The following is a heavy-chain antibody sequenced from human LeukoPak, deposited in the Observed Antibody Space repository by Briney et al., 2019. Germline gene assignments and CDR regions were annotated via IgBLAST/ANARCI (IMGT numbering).Heavy chain of an antibody. CDR3: ARDIGTPSSSGY. D-gene: IGHD6-6*01. CDR1: GFTFSSYG. V-gene: IGHV3-33*01. CDR2: IWYDGSNK. Sequence: GRSLRLSCAASGFTFSSYGMHWVRQAPGKGLEWVAVIWYDGSNKYYADSVKGRFTISRDNSKNTLYLQMNSLRAEDTAVYYCARDIGTPSSSGYWGQGTLVTVSS. J-gene: IGHJ4*02.